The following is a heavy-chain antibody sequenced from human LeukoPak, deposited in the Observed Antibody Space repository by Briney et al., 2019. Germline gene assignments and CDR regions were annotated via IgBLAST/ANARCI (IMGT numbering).Heavy chain of an antibody. Sequence: SVKVSCKASGGTFSSYAISWVRQAPAQGLEWMGGIIPIFGTANYAQKFQGRVTITADESTSTAYMELSSLRSEDTAVYYCARSRMVRGVNEYYFDYWGQGTLVTVSS. D-gene: IGHD3-10*01. J-gene: IGHJ4*02. CDR3: ARSRMVRGVNEYYFDY. CDR2: IIPIFGTA. CDR1: GGTFSSYA. V-gene: IGHV1-69*13.